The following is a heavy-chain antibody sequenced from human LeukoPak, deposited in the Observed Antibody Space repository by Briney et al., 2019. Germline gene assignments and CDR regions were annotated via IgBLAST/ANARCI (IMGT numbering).Heavy chain of an antibody. CDR2: IYYSGST. V-gene: IGHV4-4*07. D-gene: IGHD7-27*01. CDR3: AREGLGKFDP. CDR1: GGSISSYY. Sequence: PSETLSLTCTVSGGSISSYYWSWIRQPAGKGLEWIGSIYYSGSTYYNPSLKSRVTISVDTSKNQFSLKLSSVTAADTAVYYCAREGLGKFDPWGQGTLVTVSS. J-gene: IGHJ5*02.